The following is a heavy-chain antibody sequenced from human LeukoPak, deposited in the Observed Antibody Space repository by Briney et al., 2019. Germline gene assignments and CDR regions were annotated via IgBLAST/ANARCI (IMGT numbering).Heavy chain of an antibody. V-gene: IGHV4-39*01. CDR3: ARGYSSSWYSYYFDY. CDR2: IYYSGST. D-gene: IGHD6-13*01. CDR1: GDSISSSSYY. J-gene: IGHJ4*02. Sequence: SETLSLTCTVSGDSISSSSYYWGWIRQPPGKGLEWIGSIYYSGSTYYNPSLKSRVTISVDTSKNQFSLKLSSVTAADTAVYYCARGYSSSWYSYYFDYWGQGTLVTVSS.